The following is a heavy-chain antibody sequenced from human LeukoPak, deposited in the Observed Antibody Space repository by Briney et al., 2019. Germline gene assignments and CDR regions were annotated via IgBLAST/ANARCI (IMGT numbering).Heavy chain of an antibody. CDR3: ARVSAITIFGVVLNFDY. Sequence: ASVKVSCKASGYTFTGYYMHWVRQAPGQGLEWMGWINPNSGGTNYAQKFQGRVTMTRDTSISTAYMELSRLRSDDTAVYYCARVSAITIFGVVLNFDYWGQGTLVTVSS. D-gene: IGHD3-3*01. CDR2: INPNSGGT. V-gene: IGHV1-2*02. J-gene: IGHJ4*02. CDR1: GYTFTGYY.